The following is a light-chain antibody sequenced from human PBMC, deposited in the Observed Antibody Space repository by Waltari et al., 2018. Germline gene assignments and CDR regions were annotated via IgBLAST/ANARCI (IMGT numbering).Light chain of an antibody. CDR2: GAS. CDR3: QQYNNWPPWT. J-gene: IGKJ1*01. V-gene: IGKV3-15*01. Sequence: EIVMTQSPATLSVSPGERATLSCRASQSVSSNLAWYQQKPGQAPRLLIYGASTRATGIPARFSGSGSGTEFTLTISNLQSEDFAVYYCQQYNNWPPWTFGQGTKVE. CDR1: QSVSSN.